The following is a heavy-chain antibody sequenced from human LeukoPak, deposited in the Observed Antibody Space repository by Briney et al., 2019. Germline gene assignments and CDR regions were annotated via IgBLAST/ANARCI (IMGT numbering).Heavy chain of an antibody. CDR2: ISGSGGST. CDR1: GFTFSSYA. D-gene: IGHD4-23*01. J-gene: IGHJ4*02. Sequence: GGSLRLSCAASGFTFSSYAMSWVRQAPGKGLEWVSAISGSGGSTYYADSVKGRFTISRDNSKNTLYLQMNSLRAEGTAVYYCAKDKVVGVTVVTLLDYWGQGTLVTVSS. CDR3: AKDKVVGVTVVTLLDY. V-gene: IGHV3-23*01.